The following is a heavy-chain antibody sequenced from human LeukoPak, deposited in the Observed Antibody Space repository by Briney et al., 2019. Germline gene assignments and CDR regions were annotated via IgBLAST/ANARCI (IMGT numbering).Heavy chain of an antibody. CDR3: ARAWNYVGYMDV. D-gene: IGHD1-7*01. CDR2: IGTAGDT. Sequence: GSLRLSCAASGFTFSSYDMHWVRQATGKGLEWVSAIGTAGDTYYPGSVKGRFTISRENAKNSLYLQMNSLRAGDTAVYYCARAWNYVGYMDVWGKGTTVTVSS. CDR1: GFTFSSYD. J-gene: IGHJ6*03. V-gene: IGHV3-13*01.